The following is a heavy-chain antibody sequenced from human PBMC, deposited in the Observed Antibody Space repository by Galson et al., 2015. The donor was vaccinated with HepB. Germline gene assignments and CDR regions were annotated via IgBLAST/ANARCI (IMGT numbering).Heavy chain of an antibody. V-gene: IGHV1-69*01. J-gene: IGHJ6*02. D-gene: IGHD2-2*01. CDR1: GGTFSSYA. CDR2: IIPIFGTA. Sequence: SCAASGGTFSSYAISWVRQAPGQGLEWMGGIIPIFGTANYAQEFQGRVTITADESTSTAYMELSSLRSEDTAVYYCARDLQLHQLLRYYYGMDVWGQGTTVTVSS. CDR3: ARDLQLHQLLRYYYGMDV.